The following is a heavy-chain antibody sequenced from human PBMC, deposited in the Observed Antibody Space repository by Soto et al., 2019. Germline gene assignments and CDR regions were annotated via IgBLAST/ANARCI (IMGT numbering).Heavy chain of an antibody. CDR3: ARVMGYYYGSGSYSYCDY. V-gene: IGHV4-59*01. J-gene: IGHJ4*02. Sequence: LTCTVSGGSISSYYWSWIRQPPGKGLEWIGYIYYSGSTNYNPSLKSRVTISVDTSKNQFSLKLSSVTAADTAVYYCARVMGYYYGSGSYSYCDYWGQGTLVTVSS. CDR1: GGSISSYY. D-gene: IGHD3-10*01. CDR2: IYYSGST.